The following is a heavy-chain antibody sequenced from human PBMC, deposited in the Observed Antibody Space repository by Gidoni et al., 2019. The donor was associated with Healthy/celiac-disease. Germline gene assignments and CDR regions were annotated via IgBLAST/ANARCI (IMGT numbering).Heavy chain of an antibody. CDR2: IWYDGSNK. CDR1: GFTFSSYG. D-gene: IGHD4-17*01. J-gene: IGHJ5*02. CDR3: ARDIPLTTVTKYFWFDP. Sequence: QVQLVESGGGVVKPGRSLRLSCAASGFTFSSYGMHWVRQAPGKGLEWVAVIWYDGSNKYYADSVKGRFTISRDNSKNTLYLQMNSLRAEDTAVYYCARDIPLTTVTKYFWFDPWGQGTLVTVSS. V-gene: IGHV3-33*01.